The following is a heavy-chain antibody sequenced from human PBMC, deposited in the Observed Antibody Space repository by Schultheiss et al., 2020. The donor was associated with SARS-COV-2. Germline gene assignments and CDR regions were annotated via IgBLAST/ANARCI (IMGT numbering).Heavy chain of an antibody. J-gene: IGHJ6*02. CDR1: GFTVSSNY. CDR2: IYSGGST. Sequence: GGSLRLSCAASGFTVSSNYMSWVRQAPGKGLEWVSVIYSGGSTYYADSVKGRFTISRDNSKNTLYLQMNSLRAEDTAVYYCARADDYDYYYAMDVWGQGTTVTVSS. CDR3: ARADDYDYYYAMDV. V-gene: IGHV3-53*01.